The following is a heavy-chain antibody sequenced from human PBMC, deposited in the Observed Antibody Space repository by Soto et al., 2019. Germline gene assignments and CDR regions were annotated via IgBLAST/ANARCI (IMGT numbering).Heavy chain of an antibody. CDR3: ARGAPYYDILTGYYTFDY. CDR1: GCTFSSYA. CDR2: IIPTFGTA. Sequence: SVKVSCKASGCTFSSYAISCVRQAPGQGLEWMGGIIPTFGTANYAQKFQGRVTITADESTSTAYMELSSLRSEDTAVYYCARGAPYYDILTGYYTFDYWGQGTLVTVSS. D-gene: IGHD3-9*01. V-gene: IGHV1-69*01. J-gene: IGHJ4*02.